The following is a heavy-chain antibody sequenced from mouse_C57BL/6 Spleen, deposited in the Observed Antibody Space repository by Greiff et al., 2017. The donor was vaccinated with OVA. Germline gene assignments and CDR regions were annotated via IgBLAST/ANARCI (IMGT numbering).Heavy chain of an antibody. CDR3: ARSYYSGDYAIDY. V-gene: IGHV1-64*01. CDR1: GYTFTSYW. J-gene: IGHJ4*01. CDR2: IHPNSGST. Sequence: QVQLKQPGAELVKPGASVKLSCKASGYTFTSYWMHWVKQRPGQGLEWIGMIHPNSGSTNYNEKFKSKATLTVDKPSSTAYMQLSSLTSEDSAVYYCARSYYSGDYAIDYWGQGTSVTVSS. D-gene: IGHD2-12*01.